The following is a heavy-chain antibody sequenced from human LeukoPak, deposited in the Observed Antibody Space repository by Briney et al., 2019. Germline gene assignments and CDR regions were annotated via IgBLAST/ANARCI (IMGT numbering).Heavy chain of an antibody. CDR2: INHSGST. J-gene: IGHJ5*02. Sequence: SETLSLTCAVYGGSFSGYYWSWIRQPPGKGLEWIGEINHSGSTNYNPSLKSRVTISVDTSKNQFSLKLSSVTAADTAVYYCARRRIAAAGTWWFDPWGQGTLVTVSS. CDR3: ARRRIAAAGTWWFDP. V-gene: IGHV4-34*01. CDR1: GGSFSGYY. D-gene: IGHD6-13*01.